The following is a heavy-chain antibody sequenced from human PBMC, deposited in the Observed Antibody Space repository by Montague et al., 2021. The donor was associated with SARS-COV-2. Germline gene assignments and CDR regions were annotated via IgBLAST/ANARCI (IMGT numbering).Heavy chain of an antibody. V-gene: IGHV4-31*03. J-gene: IGHJ4*02. CDR2: IYYSGSS. CDR1: GASISTGPFY. CDR3: VTRPPDGKWPFDY. D-gene: IGHD4-23*01. Sequence: TLSLTCTVSGASISTGPFYWSWIRQYPGKGLVWIGYIYYSGSSYYNPSLKSRITMSVYPSKSQFSLTLSSVTAADTAFYYCVTRPPDGKWPFDYWGQGILVTVSS.